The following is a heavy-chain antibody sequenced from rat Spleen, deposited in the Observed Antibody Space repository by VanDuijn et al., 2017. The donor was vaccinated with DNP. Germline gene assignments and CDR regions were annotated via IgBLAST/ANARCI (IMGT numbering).Heavy chain of an antibody. J-gene: IGHJ2*01. CDR3: ARHGRRVFDY. D-gene: IGHD1-11*01. CDR2: IFYAGTTT. V-gene: IGHV5-29*01. Sequence: EVQLVESGGGLVQPGRSLKLSCAASGFTFSNYGMHWIRQAPTKGLEWVATIFYAGTTTYYRGSVKGRFTISRDNAESTLYLQMNSLRSEDMATYFCARHGRRVFDYWGQGVMVTVSS. CDR1: GFTFSNYG.